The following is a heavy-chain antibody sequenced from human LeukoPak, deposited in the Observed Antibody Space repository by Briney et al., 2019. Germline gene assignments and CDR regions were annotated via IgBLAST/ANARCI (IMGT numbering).Heavy chain of an antibody. J-gene: IGHJ4*02. CDR3: AKEVDIVATVGDYGAVFDY. CDR1: GFTFSSYG. CDR2: ISYDGSNK. Sequence: EGSLRLSCAASGFTFSSYGMHWVRQAPGKGLEWVAVISYDGSNKYYADSVKGRFTISRDNSKNTLYLQMNSLRAEDTAVCYCAKEVDIVATVGDYGAVFDYWGQGTLVTVSS. V-gene: IGHV3-30*18. D-gene: IGHD5-12*01.